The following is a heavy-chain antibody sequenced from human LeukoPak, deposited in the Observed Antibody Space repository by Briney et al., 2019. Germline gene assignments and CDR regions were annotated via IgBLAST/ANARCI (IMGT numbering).Heavy chain of an antibody. J-gene: IGHJ5*02. Sequence: GASVKDSCKASGGTFRSYAISWVRQAPGQGLEWMGGIMPIFGTANYAQKFQGRVTITTDESTSTAYMELSSLRSEDTAVYYCARARLLGYCSSTSCVRWFDPWGQGTLVTVSS. CDR2: IMPIFGTA. V-gene: IGHV1-69*05. D-gene: IGHD2-2*01. CDR1: GGTFRSYA. CDR3: ARARLLGYCSSTSCVRWFDP.